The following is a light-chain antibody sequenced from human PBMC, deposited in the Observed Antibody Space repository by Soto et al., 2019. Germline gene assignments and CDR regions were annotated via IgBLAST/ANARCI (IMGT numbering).Light chain of an antibody. CDR2: AAS. V-gene: IGKV1-6*01. Sequence: IPMTQSPSSLSASVGDRVTITCRASQGIRNDLGWYQQKPGKAPKLLIYAASDLESGVPSRFSGSGSGTDFTFTISSLQPEDFAAYYCLQQYNYPRTFGQGTKLEIE. J-gene: IGKJ2*01. CDR1: QGIRND. CDR3: LQQYNYPRT.